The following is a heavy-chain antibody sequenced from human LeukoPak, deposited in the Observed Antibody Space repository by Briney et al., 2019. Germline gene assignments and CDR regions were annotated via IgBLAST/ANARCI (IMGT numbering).Heavy chain of an antibody. CDR2: VFISGST. J-gene: IGHJ4*02. CDR1: GSSISSYY. Sequence: SETLSLTCTVSGSSISSYYWSWIRQPAGKGLEWIGRVFISGSTNYNPSLQGRVTMSVDRSKSQFSLSLSSVTAADTAVYYCVRQGYNYGAFNAWGQGTLDTVSS. CDR3: VRQGYNYGAFNA. D-gene: IGHD5-18*01. V-gene: IGHV4-4*07.